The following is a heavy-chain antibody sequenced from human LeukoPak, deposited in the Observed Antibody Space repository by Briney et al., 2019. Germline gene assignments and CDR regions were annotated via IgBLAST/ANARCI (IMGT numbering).Heavy chain of an antibody. CDR3: ARTARRYTNSWYRQYYFDY. CDR1: GASFSIYY. D-gene: IGHD6-13*01. V-gene: IGHV4-34*01. CDR2: INHSGST. Sequence: SETLSLTCAVYGASFSIYYWSWIRQPPGKGLEWLGEINHSGSTNYNPSLKSRVTISVDTSKNQFSLKLSSVTAADTAVYYCARTARRYTNSWYRQYYFDYWGQGTLVTVSS. J-gene: IGHJ4*02.